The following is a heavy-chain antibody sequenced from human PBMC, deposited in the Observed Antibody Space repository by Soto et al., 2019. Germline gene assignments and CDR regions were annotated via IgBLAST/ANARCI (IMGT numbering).Heavy chain of an antibody. V-gene: IGHV3-30-3*01. D-gene: IGHD5-18*01. CDR2: ISYDGSNK. CDR3: ARENVDTAMDWAPPWAYYYYYGMDV. CDR1: GFTFSSYA. J-gene: IGHJ6*02. Sequence: GGSLRLSCAASGFTFSSYAMHWVRQAPGKGLEWVAVISYDGSNKYYADSVKGRFTISRDNSKNTLYLQMNSLRAEDTAVYYCARENVDTAMDWAPPWAYYYYYGMDVWGQGTTVTVSS.